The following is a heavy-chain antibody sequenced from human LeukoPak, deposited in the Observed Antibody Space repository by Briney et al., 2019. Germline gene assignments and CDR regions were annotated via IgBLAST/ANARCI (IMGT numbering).Heavy chain of an antibody. J-gene: IGHJ3*02. CDR2: IYTSGSI. CDR1: GGSISSYY. D-gene: IGHD3-3*01. CDR3: ARDKWSGYPLGAFDI. V-gene: IGHV4-4*07. Sequence: PSETLSLTCTVSGGSISSYYWSWIRQPAGKGLEWIGRIYTSGSINYNPSLKSRVTMSVDTSKNQFSLKLSSVTAADTAVYYCARDKWSGYPLGAFDIWGQGTMVTVSS.